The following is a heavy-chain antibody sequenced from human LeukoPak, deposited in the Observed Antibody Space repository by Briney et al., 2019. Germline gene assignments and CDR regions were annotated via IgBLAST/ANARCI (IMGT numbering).Heavy chain of an antibody. J-gene: IGHJ4*02. D-gene: IGHD1-26*01. CDR1: GFTFSNAW. Sequence: GGSLRLSCAASGFTFSNAWMSWVRQAPGKGLEWVGRIKSKTDGGTTDYAAPVKGRFTISRDDSKNTLYLQVNSLKTEDTAVYYCTTLWGSYSLFDYWGQGTLVTVSS. CDR2: IKSKTDGGTT. CDR3: TTLWGSYSLFDY. V-gene: IGHV3-15*01.